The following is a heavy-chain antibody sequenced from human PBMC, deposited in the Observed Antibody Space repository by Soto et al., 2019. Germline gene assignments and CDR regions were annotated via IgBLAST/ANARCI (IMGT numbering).Heavy chain of an antibody. CDR1: GFTFSNYV. Sequence: VQLVESGGGLVKPGGSLRLSCAASGFTFSNYVMNWVRQAPGKGLEWVSSISTSSNYIYYADSVKGRFTISRGNAKNSLSLQLNSRRAEDTAVYYCARGARGYGYRLFVYWGQGTLVPVSS. V-gene: IGHV3-21*01. CDR2: ISTSSNYI. CDR3: ARGARGYGYRLFVY. J-gene: IGHJ4*02. D-gene: IGHD5-12*01.